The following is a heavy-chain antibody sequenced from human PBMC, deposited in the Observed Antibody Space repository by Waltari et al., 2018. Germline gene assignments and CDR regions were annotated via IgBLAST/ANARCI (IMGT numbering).Heavy chain of an antibody. V-gene: IGHV3-53*01. CDR1: GFTVSSTY. Sequence: EVQLVESGGGLIQPGGSLRLSCAASGFTVSSTYMSWARQAPGKGLEWVSVINSGGDTHYADSVKGRFTISRDNSKNTVYLQMNTLRAEDTALYYCARDVTGYYYFDLWGRGTLVTVSS. CDR2: INSGGDT. J-gene: IGHJ2*01. CDR3: ARDVTGYYYFDL.